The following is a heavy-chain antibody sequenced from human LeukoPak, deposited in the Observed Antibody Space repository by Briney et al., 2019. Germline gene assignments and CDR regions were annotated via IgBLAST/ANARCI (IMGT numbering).Heavy chain of an antibody. J-gene: IGHJ4*02. D-gene: IGHD2-15*01. Sequence: GGSLRLSCAASGFTFSNYAMNWVRQAPGKGLDWVSSITAGGSFKYYADSVEGRFTISRDNAKNSLYLQMSSLTPEDTAVYYCARAPKLYCSGGSCYVDYWGQGTLVTVSS. CDR2: ITAGGSFK. V-gene: IGHV3-21*01. CDR1: GFTFSNYA. CDR3: ARAPKLYCSGGSCYVDY.